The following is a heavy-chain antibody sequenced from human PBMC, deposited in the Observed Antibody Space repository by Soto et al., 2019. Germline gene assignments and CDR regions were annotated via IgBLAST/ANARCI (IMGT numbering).Heavy chain of an antibody. J-gene: IGHJ4*02. V-gene: IGHV4-61*05. CDR1: GGSIRSSHTSTY. CDR2: IYHNGNT. CDR3: ATGYTAMVTLVRFDY. D-gene: IGHD5-18*01. Sequence: SETLSLTCSVSGGSIRSSHTSTYWTWIRQPPGKGLEWIAYIYHNGNTAYNPSLKSRITISVDSSTNQFSLKLSSVTAADTAVYYCATGYTAMVTLVRFDYWGQGTLVTVSS.